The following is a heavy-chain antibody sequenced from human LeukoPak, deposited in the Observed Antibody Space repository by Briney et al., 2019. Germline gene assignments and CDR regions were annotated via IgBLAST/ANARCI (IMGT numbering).Heavy chain of an antibody. CDR2: INHSGST. CDR1: GGSFSGYY. J-gene: IGHJ4*02. Sequence: SETLSLTCAVYGGSFSGYYWSWIRQPPGKGLEWIGEINHSGSTNYNPSLKSRVTISVDTSKNQFSLKLSSVTAADTAVYYCARRRGYSGYAPPRYFDYWGQGTLVTVSS. CDR3: ARRRGYSGYAPPRYFDY. D-gene: IGHD5-12*01. V-gene: IGHV4-34*01.